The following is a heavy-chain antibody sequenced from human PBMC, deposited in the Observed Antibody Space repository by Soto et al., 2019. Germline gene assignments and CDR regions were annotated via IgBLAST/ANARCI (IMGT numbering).Heavy chain of an antibody. J-gene: IGHJ3*02. CDR3: ARGDSSTPGAFDI. D-gene: IGHD2-2*01. CDR1: GGSISSGGYY. Sequence: QVQLQESGPGLVKPSQTLSLTCTVSGGSISSGGYYWSWIRQHLGKGLEWIGYIYYSGSTYYNPSLKSRVTIPVDTSKNQFSLKLSSVTAADTAVYYCARGDSSTPGAFDIWGQGTMVTVSS. V-gene: IGHV4-31*03. CDR2: IYYSGST.